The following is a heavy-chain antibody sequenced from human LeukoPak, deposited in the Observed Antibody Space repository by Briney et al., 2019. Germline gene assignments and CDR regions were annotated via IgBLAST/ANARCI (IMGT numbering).Heavy chain of an antibody. Sequence: SGPTLVNPTQTLTLTCTFSGFSLSTSGVGVGWIRQPPGKALEWLSLIYWDDDKRYSPSLKSRLTITKDTSKNQVVLTMTNMDPVDTATYYCAHRLHANYHDSSGMFDPWGQGTLVTVSS. CDR1: GFSLSTSGVG. CDR3: AHRLHANYHDSSGMFDP. V-gene: IGHV2-5*02. J-gene: IGHJ5*02. CDR2: IYWDDDK. D-gene: IGHD3-22*01.